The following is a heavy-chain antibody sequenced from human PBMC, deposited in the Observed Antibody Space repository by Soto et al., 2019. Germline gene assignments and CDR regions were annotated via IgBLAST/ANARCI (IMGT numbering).Heavy chain of an antibody. CDR2: ISYDGSNK. CDR1: GFTFSSYG. V-gene: IGHV3-30*18. CDR3: AKGAAWDY. D-gene: IGHD6-13*01. J-gene: IGHJ4*02. Sequence: QVQLVESGGGVVQPGRSLRLSCAASGFTFSSYGMHWVRQAPGKGLEWVAVISYDGSNKYYADSVKGRFTISRDNSKNTLYLKMNSLRAEDTAVYYCAKGAAWDYWGQGTLVTVSS.